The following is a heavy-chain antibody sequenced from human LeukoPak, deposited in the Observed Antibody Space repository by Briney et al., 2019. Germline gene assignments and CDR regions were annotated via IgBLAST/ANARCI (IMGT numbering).Heavy chain of an antibody. V-gene: IGHV4-59*08. CDR3: ASHTYYYGSGLTFDY. J-gene: IGHJ4*02. CDR1: GGSISSYY. Sequence: PSETLSLTCTVSGGSISSYYWSWIRQPPGKGLEWIGYIYYSGSTNYNPSLKSRVTISVDTSKNQFSLKLSSVTAADTAAYYCASHTYYYGSGLTFDYWGQGTLVTVSS. CDR2: IYYSGST. D-gene: IGHD3-10*01.